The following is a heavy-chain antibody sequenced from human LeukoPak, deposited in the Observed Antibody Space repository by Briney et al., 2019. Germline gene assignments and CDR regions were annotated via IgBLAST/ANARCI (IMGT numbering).Heavy chain of an antibody. D-gene: IGHD1-26*01. Sequence: SQTLSLTCTVSGGSISSGDYYWGWIRQPPGKGLEWIGSIYYSGSTYYNPSLKSRVTISVDKSKNQFSLKLSSVTAADTAVYYCARISGSYVDYWGQGTLVTVSS. V-gene: IGHV4-39*07. J-gene: IGHJ4*02. CDR2: IYYSGST. CDR1: GGSISSGDYY. CDR3: ARISGSYVDY.